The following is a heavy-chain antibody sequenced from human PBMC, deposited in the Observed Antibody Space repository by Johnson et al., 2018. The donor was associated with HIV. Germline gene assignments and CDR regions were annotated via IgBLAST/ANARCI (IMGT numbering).Heavy chain of an antibody. V-gene: IGHV3-23*04. CDR1: GFTFDDYG. CDR2: ISGSGGST. Sequence: VQLVESGGGLIQPGGSLRLSCAASGFTFDDYGMGWVRQGPGKGLEWVSAISGSGGSTYYADSVKGRFTISRDNSKNTLYRQMNSLRAEDTALYYCAKDREIHSSGWYKGSAFDIWGQGTMVTVSS. J-gene: IGHJ3*02. D-gene: IGHD6-19*01. CDR3: AKDREIHSSGWYKGSAFDI.